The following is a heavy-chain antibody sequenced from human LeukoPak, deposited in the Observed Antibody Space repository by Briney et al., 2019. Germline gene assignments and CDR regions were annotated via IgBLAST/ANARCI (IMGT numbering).Heavy chain of an antibody. CDR3: ARDRQQQLVRHWFDP. D-gene: IGHD6-13*01. CDR2: INAGNGNT. CDR1: GYTFTSYA. Sequence: ASVKVSCKASGYTFTSYAMHWVRQAPGQRLEWMGWINAGNGNTKYSQKFQGSVTITRDTSASTAYMELSSLRSEDTAVYNCARDRQQQLVRHWFDPWGQGTLVTVSS. J-gene: IGHJ5*02. V-gene: IGHV1-3*01.